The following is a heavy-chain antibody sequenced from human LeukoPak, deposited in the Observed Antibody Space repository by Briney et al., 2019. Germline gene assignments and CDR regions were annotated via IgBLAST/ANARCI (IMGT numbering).Heavy chain of an antibody. CDR3: AKVIGSSGQYGDY. V-gene: IGHV3-30*18. J-gene: IGHJ4*02. CDR2: ISYDGSNK. Sequence: PGRSLRLSCAASGFTFSSYGMHWVRQAPGMGLEWVAVISYDGSNKYYADSVKGRFTISRDNSKNTLYLQMNSLRAEDTAVYYCAKVIGSSGQYGDYWGQGTLVTVSS. D-gene: IGHD6-19*01. CDR1: GFTFSSYG.